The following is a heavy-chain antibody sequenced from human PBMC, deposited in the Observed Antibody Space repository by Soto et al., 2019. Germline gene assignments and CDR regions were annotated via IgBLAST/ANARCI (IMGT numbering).Heavy chain of an antibody. V-gene: IGHV1-69*06. CDR2: IIPIAGTA. CDR1: EDTFSRYP. Sequence: AQLVQSGAEVKKPGSSVKVSCKASEDTFSRYPISWVRQAPGQGLEWMGGIIPIAGTANYAQKFQGRVPLSAHKSTRIVYMQLSSLRSEDTAVHYCASGGRGYSFDQWGQGTLVTVSS. CDR3: ASGGRGYSFDQ. J-gene: IGHJ4*02. D-gene: IGHD5-18*01.